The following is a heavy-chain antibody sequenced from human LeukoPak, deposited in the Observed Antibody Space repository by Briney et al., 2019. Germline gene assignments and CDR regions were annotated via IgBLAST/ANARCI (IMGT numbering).Heavy chain of an antibody. J-gene: IGHJ4*02. CDR1: GFTFSIYA. V-gene: IGHV3-23*01. Sequence: GVSLRLSCAASGFTFSIYAMSWVRQAPGKGLEWVSGISGSSSHTADADSVRGRFTISRDNTRNTLYLHMNSLRAEDTALYYCAKEADYSNAAPEWGFDSWGQGTLVTVSS. D-gene: IGHD3-3*01. CDR2: ISGSSSHT. CDR3: AKEADYSNAAPEWGFDS.